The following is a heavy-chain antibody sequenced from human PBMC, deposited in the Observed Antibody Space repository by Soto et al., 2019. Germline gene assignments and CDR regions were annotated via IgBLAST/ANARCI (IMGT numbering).Heavy chain of an antibody. CDR2: INPSGGST. J-gene: IGHJ6*02. V-gene: IGHV1-46*01. D-gene: IGHD3-3*01. CDR3: ARGYDFWSGCYTDYYYGLDV. CDR1: GYTFTSYY. Sequence: ASVKVSCKASGYTFTSYYMHWVRQAPGQGLEWMGIINPSGGSTSYAQKFQGRVTMTRDTSTSTVYMELSSLRSEDTAVYYCARGYDFWSGCYTDYYYGLDVWGQGTTVTVS.